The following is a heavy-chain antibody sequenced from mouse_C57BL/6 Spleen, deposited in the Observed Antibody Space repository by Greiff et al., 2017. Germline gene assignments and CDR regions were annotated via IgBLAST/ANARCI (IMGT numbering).Heavy chain of an antibody. J-gene: IGHJ3*01. D-gene: IGHD4-1*01. CDR1: GFTFSDYG. CDR3: ASNTGSSWFAY. V-gene: IGHV5-17*01. CDR2: ISSGSSTI. Sequence: DVKLVESGGGLVKPGGSLKLSCAASGFTFSDYGMHWVRQAPEKGLEWVAYISSGSSTIYYADTVKGRFTIYRDNAKNTLFLQMTSLESEDTAMYYCASNTGSSWFAYWGQGTLVTVSA.